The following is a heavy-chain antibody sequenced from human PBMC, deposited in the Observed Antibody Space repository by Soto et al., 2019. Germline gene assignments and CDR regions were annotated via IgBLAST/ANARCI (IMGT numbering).Heavy chain of an antibody. CDR3: ARTTTEDAFDI. V-gene: IGHV4-31*03. CDR2: IYYSGST. J-gene: IGHJ3*02. D-gene: IGHD4-17*01. Sequence: SETLSLTCTVSGGSISRGRYYWSWIRQHPGKGLEWIGYIYYSGSTYYNPSLKSRVTISVDTSKNQFSLKLSSVTAADTAVYYCARTTTEDAFDIWGQGTMVTVSS. CDR1: GGSISRGRYY.